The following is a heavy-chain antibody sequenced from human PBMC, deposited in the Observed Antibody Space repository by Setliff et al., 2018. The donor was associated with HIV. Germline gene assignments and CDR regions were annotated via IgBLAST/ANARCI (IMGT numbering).Heavy chain of an antibody. CDR3: GREGEGELPGY. D-gene: IGHD1-7*01. CDR1: GASMSSGDYY. J-gene: IGHJ4*02. CDR2: IYYSGNS. Sequence: SETLSLTCTVSGASMSSGDYYWSWIRQPPGKGLEWIGYIYYSGNSYYNPSLKSRVTISVDKSKNQFSLKLSSVTAADTAVYYCGREGEGELPGYWGQGTLVTVSS. V-gene: IGHV4-30-4*08.